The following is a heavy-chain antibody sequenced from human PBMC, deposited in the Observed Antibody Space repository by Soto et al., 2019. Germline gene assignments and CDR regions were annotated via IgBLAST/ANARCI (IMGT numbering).Heavy chain of an antibody. CDR2: IYYSGST. J-gene: IGHJ5*02. Sequence: QVQLQESGPGLVKPSETLSLTCTVSGGSISSYYWSWIRQPPGKGLEWIGYIYYSGSTNYNPSLKTRVSATVTAAKNQVSVKRSSFTVANRGVDYCARGGGGATVTKSWFDPWGQGTLVTVSS. CDR1: GGSISSYY. D-gene: IGHD4-17*01. CDR3: ARGGGGATVTKSWFDP. V-gene: IGHV4-59*01.